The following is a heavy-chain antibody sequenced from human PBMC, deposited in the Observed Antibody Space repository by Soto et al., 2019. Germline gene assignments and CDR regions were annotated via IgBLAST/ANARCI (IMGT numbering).Heavy chain of an antibody. CDR1: GYTFTSYY. CDR3: AILHRGIAAAGTEGGWFDP. J-gene: IGHJ5*02. CDR2: INPSGGST. V-gene: IGHV1-46*01. Sequence: ASVKVSCKASGYTFTSYYMHWVRQAPGQGLEWMGIINPSGGSTSYAQKFQGRVTMTRDTSTSTVYMELSSLRSEDTAVYYCAILHRGIAAAGTEGGWFDPWGQGKLVTVS. D-gene: IGHD6-13*01.